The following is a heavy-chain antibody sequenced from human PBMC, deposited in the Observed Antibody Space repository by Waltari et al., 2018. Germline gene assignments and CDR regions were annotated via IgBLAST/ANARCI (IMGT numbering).Heavy chain of an antibody. Sequence: EVQLLESGGGLVQPGGSLRLSCEASGSSFSSHAMSWVRQAPGKGLEWVSGISGTGGSTNYADSVKGRFTISRDNSKNALYLQMNSLRAEDTAVYYCAKLPGKYQLLFYFDYWGQGTLVTVSS. CDR2: ISGTGGST. V-gene: IGHV3-23*01. D-gene: IGHD2-2*01. CDR3: AKLPGKYQLLFYFDY. CDR1: GSSFSSHA. J-gene: IGHJ4*02.